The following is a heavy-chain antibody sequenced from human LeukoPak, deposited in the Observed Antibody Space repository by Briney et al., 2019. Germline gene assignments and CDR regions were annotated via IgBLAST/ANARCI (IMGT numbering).Heavy chain of an antibody. CDR2: IYTSGST. D-gene: IGHD2-15*01. J-gene: IGHJ6*03. CDR1: GGSISNYY. V-gene: IGHV4-4*07. Sequence: SETLSLTCTVSGGSISNYYWTWIRQPAGKGLEWIGRIYTSGSTNYNPSPKSRVTMSVDTSKNQFSLKLSSVTAADTAVYYCARGGGYCSGGSCYSPPSPYYQYYYMDVWGKGTTVTVSS. CDR3: ARGGGYCSGGSCYSPPSPYYQYYYMDV.